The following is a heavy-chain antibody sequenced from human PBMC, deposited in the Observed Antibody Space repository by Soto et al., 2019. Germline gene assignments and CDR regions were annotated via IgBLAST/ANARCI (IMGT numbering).Heavy chain of an antibody. Sequence: SETLSLTCTVSGGSISSDYWSWIRQPPGKGLEWIGYIYDSVSTNYNPSLKSRVTISVDTSKDQFSLKLRSVTAADTAVYYCTRGPPSDYWGQGTLVTVSS. CDR1: GGSISSDY. J-gene: IGHJ4*02. V-gene: IGHV4-59*01. CDR3: TRGPPSDY. CDR2: IYDSVST.